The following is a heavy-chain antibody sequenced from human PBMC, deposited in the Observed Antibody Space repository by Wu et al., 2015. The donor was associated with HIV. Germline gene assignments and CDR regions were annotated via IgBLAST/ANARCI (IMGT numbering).Heavy chain of an antibody. J-gene: IGHJ6*03. Sequence: QVQLVQSGAEVKKPGASVKVSCTSFGYNFNDYYLHWVRQAPGQGLEWMGWLNPRRGDIKYGQKFQGRVTMTRDTSVRTVYMELSRLRSDDTALYYCARVAIQVLLGSEIYYMDVWGRGPRSPSP. CDR2: LNPRRGDI. D-gene: IGHD5-18*01. V-gene: IGHV1-2*02. CDR1: GYNFNDYY. CDR3: ARVAIQVLLGSEIYYMDV.